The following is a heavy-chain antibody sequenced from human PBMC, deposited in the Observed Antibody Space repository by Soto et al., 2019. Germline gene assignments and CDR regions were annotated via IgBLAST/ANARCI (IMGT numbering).Heavy chain of an antibody. V-gene: IGHV3-21*04. J-gene: IGHJ4*02. CDR2: ISATTTYK. D-gene: IGHD3-22*01. CDR3: VKWHTSNFDSLPFTGFEF. Sequence: GGSLRLSCTASGFTFDTYTMNCIRQAPGMGLEWVSSISATTTYKYYAASVDGRFTISRDNSKNTLYLQMRSLRAEDAAAYYCVKWHTSNFDSLPFTGFEFWGQGTKVTVSS. CDR1: GFTFDTYT.